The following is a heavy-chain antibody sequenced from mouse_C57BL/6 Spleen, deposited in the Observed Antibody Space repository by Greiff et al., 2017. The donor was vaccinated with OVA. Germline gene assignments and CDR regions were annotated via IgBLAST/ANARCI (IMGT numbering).Heavy chain of an antibody. CDR1: GFSLTSYA. CDR2: IWTGGGT. Sequence: VKLVESGPGLVAPSQSLSITCTVSGFSLTSYAISWVRQPPGKGLEWLGVIWTGGGTNSNSALTSRLSISKDNSKSQVFLKLNSLQTDDTARYYCATTPSTWYGSSHWGQGTLVTVSA. D-gene: IGHD1-1*01. V-gene: IGHV2-9-1*01. J-gene: IGHJ3*01. CDR3: ATTPSTWYGSSH.